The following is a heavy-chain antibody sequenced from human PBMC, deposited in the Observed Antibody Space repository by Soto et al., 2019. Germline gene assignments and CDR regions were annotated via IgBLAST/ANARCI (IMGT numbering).Heavy chain of an antibody. Sequence: QVQLVQSGAEVKKPGSSVKVSCKASGGTFSSYAISWVRQAPGQGLEWMGGIIPIFGTVNYAQKFQGRVTITADESTSTAHMELSSLRSEDTAVYYCARGNHRWLQLWYFDLWGRGTLVTVSS. D-gene: IGHD5-12*01. CDR1: GGTFSSYA. CDR3: ARGNHRWLQLWYFDL. CDR2: IIPIFGTV. J-gene: IGHJ2*01. V-gene: IGHV1-69*12.